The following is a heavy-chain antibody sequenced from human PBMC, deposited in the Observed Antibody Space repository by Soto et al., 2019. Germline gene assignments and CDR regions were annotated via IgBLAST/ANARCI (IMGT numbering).Heavy chain of an antibody. J-gene: IGHJ6*02. CDR1: GFPFSSYS. D-gene: IGHD2-2*01. CDR3: ARERIVVVPAAGYYYYGMDV. V-gene: IGHV3-21*01. Sequence: GESQSLSCTASGFPFSSYSMNWVRQDTGKGLEWVSSISSSSSYIYYADSVKGRFTISRDNAKNSLYLQMNSLRAEDTAVYYCARERIVVVPAAGYYYYGMDVWGQGTTVIVS. CDR2: ISSSSSYI.